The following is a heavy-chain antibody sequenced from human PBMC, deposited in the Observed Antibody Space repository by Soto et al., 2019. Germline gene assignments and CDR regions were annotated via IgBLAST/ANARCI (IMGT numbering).Heavy chain of an antibody. CDR2: IIPFLGKI. D-gene: IGHD2-21*02. CDR1: GSIFITYG. V-gene: IGHV1-69*06. CDR3: ARWTAHRGASVRPLLPENFDS. Sequence: QVQLVQSGAEMKMPGSSVKVSCKTSGSIFITYGISWVRQAPGQGLEWMGGIIPFLGKINHAQIFQDRVTITADKATSTVYLELTDLISNDTAVYYCARWTAHRGASVRPLLPENFDSWGQGTLVTGSS. J-gene: IGHJ4*02.